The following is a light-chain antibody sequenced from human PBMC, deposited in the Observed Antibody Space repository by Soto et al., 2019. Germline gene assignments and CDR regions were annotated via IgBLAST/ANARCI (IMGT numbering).Light chain of an antibody. V-gene: IGLV4-69*01. J-gene: IGLJ3*02. Sequence: QPVLTQSPSASASLGAPVKLTCTLTARHRTYAIAWLQQQPGKGPRYLMKLNSDGSHLKGDGIPERFSGSSSGAERYLTISSLQAEDEADYYCQTGGTGIVMFGGGTKLTVL. CDR3: QTGGTGIVM. CDR1: ARHRTYA. CDR2: LNSDGSH.